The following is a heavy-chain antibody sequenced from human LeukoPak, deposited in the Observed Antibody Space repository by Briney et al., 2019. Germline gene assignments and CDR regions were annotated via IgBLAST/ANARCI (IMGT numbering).Heavy chain of an antibody. CDR1: GGSISSSSYY. V-gene: IGHV4-39*07. CDR3: ARILDSYGSDYFDY. J-gene: IGHJ4*02. D-gene: IGHD5-18*01. CDR2: ISYSGST. Sequence: SETLSLTCTVSGGSISSSSYYWGWIRQPPGKGLEWIGSISYSGSTYYNPSLKSRVTISVDTSKNQFSLKLSSVTAADTAVYYCARILDSYGSDYFDYWGQGTLVTVSS.